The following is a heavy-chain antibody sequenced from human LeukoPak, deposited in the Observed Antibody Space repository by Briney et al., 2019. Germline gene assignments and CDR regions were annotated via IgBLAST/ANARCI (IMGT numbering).Heavy chain of an antibody. V-gene: IGHV3-20*04. CDR3: ARGFYYYDSSGPNDAFDM. D-gene: IGHD3-22*01. J-gene: IGHJ3*02. CDR2: INRNGDST. CDR1: GVTFGDYG. Sequence: GGSLRLSCAASGVTFGDYGMSWVRQAPGKGLEWVSGINRNGDSTGYADFVKGRFTISRDNAKNSLYLQMNSLRVEETAVYYCARGFYYYDSSGPNDAFDMWGQGTMVTVSS.